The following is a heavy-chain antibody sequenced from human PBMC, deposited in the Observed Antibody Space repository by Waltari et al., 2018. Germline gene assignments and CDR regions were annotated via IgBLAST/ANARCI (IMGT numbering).Heavy chain of an antibody. D-gene: IGHD4-17*01. Sequence: QLQLQESGPGLVRPSETLSLTCPVSGGSITTNYNWAWIRQPPGKGLAWMGNMQYRGSTFYNPSLMSRVTISLDTSKNQFSLTLTSVDAADTAVYFCGRIAFGDDGGYFQYWGQGTLVTVSS. CDR3: GRIAFGDDGGYFQY. CDR2: MQYRGST. V-gene: IGHV4-39*01. CDR1: GGSITTNYN. J-gene: IGHJ1*01.